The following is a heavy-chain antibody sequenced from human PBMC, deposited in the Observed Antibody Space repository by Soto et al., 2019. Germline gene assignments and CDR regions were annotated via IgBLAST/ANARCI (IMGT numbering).Heavy chain of an antibody. V-gene: IGHV3-64*01. J-gene: IGHJ6*03. CDR2: ISSNGVGT. Sequence: EVQLAESGGGLAQPGGSLRLSCAASGFTLSGYAMDWVRQAPGKGLEYVSGISSNGVGTYYANSVQGRFTISRDNSNNTVSLQVGSLRPEDMAVYYCARRARPDFYYMDVWGKGTTVTVSS. D-gene: IGHD6-6*01. CDR3: ARRARPDFYYMDV. CDR1: GFTLSGYA.